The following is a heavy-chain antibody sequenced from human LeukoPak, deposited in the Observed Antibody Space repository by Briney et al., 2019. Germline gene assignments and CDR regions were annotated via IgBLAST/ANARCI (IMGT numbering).Heavy chain of an antibody. CDR2: INHSGST. D-gene: IGHD4-17*01. CDR3: ARGGRATVTPFDY. V-gene: IGHV4-34*01. Sequence: SETLSLTCAVYGGSFSGYYWSWIRQPPGKGLEWIGEINHSGSTKYNPSLKSRVTISVDTSKNQFSLKLSSVTAADTAVYYCARGGRATVTPFDYWGQGTLVTVSS. J-gene: IGHJ4*02. CDR1: GGSFSGYY.